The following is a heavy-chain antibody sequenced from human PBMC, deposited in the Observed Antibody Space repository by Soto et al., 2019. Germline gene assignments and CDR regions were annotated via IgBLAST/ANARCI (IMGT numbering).Heavy chain of an antibody. D-gene: IGHD4-17*01. Sequence: SETLSLTCAVSGGSISSGGSSWSWIRQPPGKGLEWIGYIYHSGSTYYNPSLKSRVTISVDRSKNQFSLKLSSVTAADTAVYYCARGDNYGDYVDYWGQGTLVTVSS. V-gene: IGHV4-30-2*01. J-gene: IGHJ4*02. CDR3: ARGDNYGDYVDY. CDR1: GGSISSGGSS. CDR2: IYHSGST.